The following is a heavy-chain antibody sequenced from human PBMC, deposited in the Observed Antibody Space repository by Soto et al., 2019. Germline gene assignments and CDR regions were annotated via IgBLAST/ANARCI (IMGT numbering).Heavy chain of an antibody. CDR3: ATERGSGLPEENRFDS. J-gene: IGHJ5*01. CDR1: GFTFSSYW. V-gene: IGHV3-7*01. Sequence: EVQLVESGGGLVQPGGSLSLSCAASGFTFSSYWMSWVRQAPGKGLEWVAHIKQDGSEKYYVDSVKGRFTISRDNAKNSLSLQMNSLRAEDTAVYYCATERGSGLPEENRFDSWGQGTLVTVSS. D-gene: IGHD3-10*01. CDR2: IKQDGSEK.